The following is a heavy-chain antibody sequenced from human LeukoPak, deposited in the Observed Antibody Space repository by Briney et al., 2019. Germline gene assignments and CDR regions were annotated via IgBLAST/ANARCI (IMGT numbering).Heavy chain of an antibody. CDR2: INTNTGNP. CDR1: GYTFTSYA. V-gene: IGHV7-4-1*02. J-gene: IGHJ4*02. Sequence: ASVKVSCKASGYTFTSYAMNWVRQAPGQGLEWMGWINTNTGNPTYAQGFTGRFVFSLDTSVSTAYLQISSLKAEDTAVYYCARGTMIVGIFEYFDYWGQGTLVTVSS. CDR3: ARGTMIVGIFEYFDY. D-gene: IGHD3-22*01.